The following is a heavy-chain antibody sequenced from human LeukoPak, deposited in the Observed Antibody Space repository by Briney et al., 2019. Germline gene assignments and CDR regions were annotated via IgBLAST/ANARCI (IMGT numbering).Heavy chain of an antibody. CDR1: GFTFTKYA. D-gene: IGHD6-6*01. CDR3: ARTSWYYYYMDV. J-gene: IGHJ6*03. CDR2: IKQDGSEK. V-gene: IGHV3-7*01. Sequence: GGSLRLSCAASGFTFTKYAMIWVRQAPGKGLEWVASIKQDGSEKYYVDSVKGRFTISRDNAKNSLYLQMNSLRAEDTAVYYCARTSWYYYYMDVWAKGPRSPSP.